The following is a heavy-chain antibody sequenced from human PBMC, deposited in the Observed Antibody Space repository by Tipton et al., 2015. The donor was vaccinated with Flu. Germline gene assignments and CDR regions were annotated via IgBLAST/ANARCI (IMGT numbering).Heavy chain of an antibody. Sequence: TLSLTCTVSGGSISSYYWSWIRQPAGKGLEWIGRIYTSGSTNHNPSLKSRVTMSVDTSKNQFSLKLSSVTAADTAVYYCAREFTVTKNWFDPWGQGTLVTVSS. V-gene: IGHV4-4*07. J-gene: IGHJ5*02. CDR1: GGSISSYY. D-gene: IGHD4-17*01. CDR3: AREFTVTKNWFDP. CDR2: IYTSGST.